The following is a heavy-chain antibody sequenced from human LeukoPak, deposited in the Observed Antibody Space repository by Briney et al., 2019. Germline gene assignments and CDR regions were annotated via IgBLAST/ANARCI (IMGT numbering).Heavy chain of an antibody. CDR1: GYSFSTHD. J-gene: IGHJ6*02. CDR2: MKPNSGNT. Sequence: ASVKVSCKASGYSFSTHDINWVRQATGQGLEWMGWMKPNSGNTGYAQKFQGRVSMTRNTSISTAYMELSSLRSEDTAVYYCARGSTMVRGVNPLGNYGMDVWGQGATLTVSS. D-gene: IGHD3-10*01. V-gene: IGHV1-8*02. CDR3: ARGSTMVRGVNPLGNYGMDV.